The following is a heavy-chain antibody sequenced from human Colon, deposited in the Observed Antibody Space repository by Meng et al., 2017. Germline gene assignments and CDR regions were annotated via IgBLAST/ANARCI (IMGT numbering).Heavy chain of an antibody. Sequence: VQPQQWGAGRLKPSEPLSLTCAVYGGSFSGYYWSWIRQPPGKGLEWIGEINHSGSTNYNPSLKSRVTISVDTSKNQFSLKLSSVTAADTAVYYCARGWGYCSSTSCYFLDYWGQGTLVTVSS. D-gene: IGHD2-2*01. CDR1: GGSFSGYY. J-gene: IGHJ4*02. V-gene: IGHV4-34*01. CDR2: INHSGST. CDR3: ARGWGYCSSTSCYFLDY.